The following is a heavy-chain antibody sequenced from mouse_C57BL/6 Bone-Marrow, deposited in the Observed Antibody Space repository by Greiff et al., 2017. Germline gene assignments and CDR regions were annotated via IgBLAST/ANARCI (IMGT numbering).Heavy chain of an antibody. Sequence: VQLQQSGAELVKPGASVKLSCKASGYTFTEYTIHWVKQRSGQGLEWIGWFYPGSGSIKYNEKFKDKATLTADKSSSTVYMELSRLTSEDSAVYFCARHEGGIYYDYGYYAMDYWGQGTSVTVSS. CDR3: ARHEGGIYYDYGYYAMDY. V-gene: IGHV1-62-2*01. D-gene: IGHD2-4*01. J-gene: IGHJ4*01. CDR2: FYPGSGSI. CDR1: GYTFTEYT.